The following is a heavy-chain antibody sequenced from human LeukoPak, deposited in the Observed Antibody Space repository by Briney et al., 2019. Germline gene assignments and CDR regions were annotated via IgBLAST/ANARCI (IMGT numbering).Heavy chain of an antibody. D-gene: IGHD3-22*01. Sequence: SQTLSLTCTVSGGSLNSGDYYWSWIRQPPGKGLEWIGYIYYSGSTYYNPSLKSRVTISVDTSKNQFSLKLSSVTAADTAVYYYARANYYDSSGYYDYWGQGTLVTVSS. CDR2: IYYSGST. CDR1: GGSLNSGDYY. CDR3: ARANYYDSSGYYDY. J-gene: IGHJ4*02. V-gene: IGHV4-30-4*01.